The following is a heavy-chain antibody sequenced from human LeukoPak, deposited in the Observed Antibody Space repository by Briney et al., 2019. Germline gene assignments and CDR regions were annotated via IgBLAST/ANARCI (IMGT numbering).Heavy chain of an antibody. J-gene: IGHJ4*02. Sequence: GGSLRLSCAASGFTFTSYWMHWFRQAPGKGLVWVSHISSDGTTTACADSMKGRFTISRDNAKSTLYLQINSLRDEDTAVYYCVRDRYGSYDYWGQGTLVTVSS. D-gene: IGHD1-26*01. CDR1: GFTFTSYW. CDR3: VRDRYGSYDY. CDR2: ISSDGTTT. V-gene: IGHV3-74*01.